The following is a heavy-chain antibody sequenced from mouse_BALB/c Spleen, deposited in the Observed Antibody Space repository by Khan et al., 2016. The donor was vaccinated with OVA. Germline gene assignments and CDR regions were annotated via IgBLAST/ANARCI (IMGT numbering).Heavy chain of an antibody. CDR1: VYTFTDYA. CDR2: ISSYSGNT. V-gene: IGHV1S137*01. CDR3: TRPAYDGYYDY. J-gene: IGHJ2*01. Sequence: QVQLQQSGPELVRPGVSVKISCKGSVYTFTDYAIHWVKQSHAKSLEWIGLISSYSGNTNYKQKFKDKATMTVDKSSSTAYMELARLTSEDSAIYYCTRPAYDGYYDYWGQGTTLTVSS. D-gene: IGHD2-3*01.